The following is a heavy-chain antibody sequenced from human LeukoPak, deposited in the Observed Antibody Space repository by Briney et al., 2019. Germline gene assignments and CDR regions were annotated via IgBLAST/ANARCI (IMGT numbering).Heavy chain of an antibody. CDR2: ISASSSST. CDR3: AKTPGCYSQPYYFDY. Sequence: PGGSLRLSCAASGFTFSSYAMTWVRQAPGKGLQWVSLISASSSSTFYADSVKGRFTISRDNSKNTLYLQMNSLRAEDTALYYCAKTPGCYSQPYYFDYWGQGTLVTVSS. D-gene: IGHD3-22*01. CDR1: GFTFSSYA. V-gene: IGHV3-23*01. J-gene: IGHJ4*02.